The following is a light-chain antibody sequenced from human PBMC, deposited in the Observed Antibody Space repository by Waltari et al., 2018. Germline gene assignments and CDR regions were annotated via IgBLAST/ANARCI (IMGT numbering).Light chain of an antibody. CDR3: QQYDSLPPT. CDR2: DAS. V-gene: IGKV1-33*01. CDR1: QEINNT. J-gene: IGKJ2*01. Sequence: IEVTQSPSSLSASVAHRVTITCRASQEINNTLNWYQQTPGKAPRLLIYDASNLETGVPARFSGSGFGTDFTFTISSLQSEDIATYFCQQYDSLPPTFGHGTKLDI.